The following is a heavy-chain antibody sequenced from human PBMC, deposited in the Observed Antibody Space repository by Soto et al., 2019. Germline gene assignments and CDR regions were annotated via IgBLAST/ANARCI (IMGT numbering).Heavy chain of an antibody. CDR3: ASLMVRGVDWFDP. CDR2: IYYSGST. V-gene: IGHV4-59*01. CDR1: GGSISSYY. Sequence: ASETLSLTCTVSGGSISSYYWSWIRQPPGKGLEWIGYIYYSGSTNYNPSLKSRVTISVDTSKNQFSLKLSSVTAADTAVYYCASLMVRGVDWFDPWGQGTLVTVSS. D-gene: IGHD3-10*01. J-gene: IGHJ5*02.